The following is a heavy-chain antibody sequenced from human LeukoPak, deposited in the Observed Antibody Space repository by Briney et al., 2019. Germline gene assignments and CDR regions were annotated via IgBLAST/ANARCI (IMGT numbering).Heavy chain of an antibody. CDR2: ISGSGGST. J-gene: IGHJ4*02. Sequence: GGSLRLSCAASGFIFSSYAMSWVRQAPGKGLEWVSAISGSGGSTYYADSVKGRFTISRDNSKNTLYLQMNSLRAEDTAVYYCAKGGREYSSSSYFDYWGQGTLVTVSS. V-gene: IGHV3-23*01. CDR3: AKGGREYSSSSYFDY. D-gene: IGHD6-6*01. CDR1: GFIFSSYA.